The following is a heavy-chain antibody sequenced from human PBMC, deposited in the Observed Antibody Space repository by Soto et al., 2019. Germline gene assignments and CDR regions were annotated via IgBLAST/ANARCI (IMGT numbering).Heavy chain of an antibody. CDR2: ISAYNGNT. CDR3: AYLNSGYDFWFDP. Sequence: ASVTVSCTASGYTFTSYGISWVRQAPGQGLEWMGWISAYNGNTNYAQKLQGRVTMTTDTSTSTAYMELRSLRSDDTAVYYCAYLNSGYDFWFDPWGQGTLVTVSS. V-gene: IGHV1-18*01. D-gene: IGHD5-12*01. J-gene: IGHJ5*02. CDR1: GYTFTSYG.